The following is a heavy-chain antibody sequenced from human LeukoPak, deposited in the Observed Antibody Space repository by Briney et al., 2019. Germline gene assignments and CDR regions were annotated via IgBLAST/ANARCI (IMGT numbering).Heavy chain of an antibody. CDR1: GGSISNYH. CDR2: IHTSGST. Sequence: ASETLSLTCTVSGGSISNYHWSWIRQPAGRGLEWIGQIHTSGSTNYNPPLKSRVTMSIDTPENQLSLTLRSVTAADTAVYYCARRDISSGWSFDYWGQGTLVTVSS. CDR3: ARRDISSGWSFDY. V-gene: IGHV4-4*07. D-gene: IGHD6-19*01. J-gene: IGHJ4*02.